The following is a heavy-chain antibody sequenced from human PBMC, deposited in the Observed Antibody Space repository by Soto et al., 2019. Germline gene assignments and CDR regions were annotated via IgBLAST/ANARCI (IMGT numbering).Heavy chain of an antibody. Sequence: SETLSLTCTVSGDSISSYFWTWIRQPAGKRLEWIGRVHTSGSTNYNPSLKSRVTMSVDTSKNPFSLKLNSVTAADTAMYYCARGSRYFDWFPDYWGQGTMVTVS. CDR1: GDSISSYF. CDR3: ARGSRYFDWFPDY. V-gene: IGHV4-4*07. D-gene: IGHD3-9*01. CDR2: VHTSGST. J-gene: IGHJ4*02.